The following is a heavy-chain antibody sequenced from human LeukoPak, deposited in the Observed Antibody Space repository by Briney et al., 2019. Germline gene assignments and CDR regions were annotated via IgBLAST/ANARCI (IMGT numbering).Heavy chain of an antibody. V-gene: IGHV4-59*01. CDR2: IYYSGST. Sequence: SETLSLTCAVSGASITSYYWSWIRQPPGKGLEWIGYIYYSGSTNYNPSLKSRVTMSVDTSKNEFSLKLSSVTTADTAVYYCARGSGSYTFDYWGQGTLVTVSS. J-gene: IGHJ4*02. CDR3: ARGSGSYTFDY. CDR1: GASITSYY. D-gene: IGHD1-26*01.